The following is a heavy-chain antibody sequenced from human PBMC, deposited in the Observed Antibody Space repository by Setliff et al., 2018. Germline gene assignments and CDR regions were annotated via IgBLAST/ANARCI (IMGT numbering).Heavy chain of an antibody. J-gene: IGHJ4*02. D-gene: IGHD2-2*01. CDR2: VYSNVGT. CDR1: GGSINNYY. Sequence: SETLSLTCTVSGGSINNYYWSWIRQPAGKGLEWIGRVYSNVGTNFNPSLKSRVTMSVDASKNQISLKLMSVTAADTAVYYCARLSCSSNSCPFDYWVQGALVTVSS. V-gene: IGHV4-4*07. CDR3: ARLSCSSNSCPFDY.